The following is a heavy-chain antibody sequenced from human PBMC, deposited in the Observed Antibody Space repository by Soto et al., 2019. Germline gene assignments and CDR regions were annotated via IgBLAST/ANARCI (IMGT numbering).Heavy chain of an antibody. Sequence: SETLSLTCAVYGGSFSGYYWSWIRQPPGKGLEWIGEINHSGSTNYNPSLKSRVTISVDTSKNQFSLKLSSVTAADTAVYYCARGRIQLRGYFDYWDQGTLVTVSS. V-gene: IGHV4-34*01. CDR1: GGSFSGYY. J-gene: IGHJ4*02. CDR3: ARGRIQLRGYFDY. CDR2: INHSGST. D-gene: IGHD5-18*01.